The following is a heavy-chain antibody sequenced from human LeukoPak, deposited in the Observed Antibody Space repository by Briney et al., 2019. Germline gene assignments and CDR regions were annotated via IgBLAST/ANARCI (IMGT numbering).Heavy chain of an antibody. J-gene: IGHJ4*02. D-gene: IGHD1-26*01. CDR2: ISSSSSPI. V-gene: IGHV3-48*01. CDR3: ARVKVGASDY. CDR1: GFTFSSYS. Sequence: GGSLRLSCAASGFTFSSYSMNWVRQAPGKGLEWVSYISSSSSPIYYADSVKGRFTISRDNAKNTLYLQMNSLRVEDTAVYYCARVKVGASDYWGQGTLVTVSS.